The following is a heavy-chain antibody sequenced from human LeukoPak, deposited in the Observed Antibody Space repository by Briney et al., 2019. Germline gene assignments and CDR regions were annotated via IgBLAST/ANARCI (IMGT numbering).Heavy chain of an antibody. V-gene: IGHV3-21*05. J-gene: IGHJ4*02. CDR1: GFTFSRYA. D-gene: IGHD2-2*01. Sequence: GGSLRLSCAASGFTFSRYAMNWVRQAPGKGLQWVSYINTDSSDIHYADSVKGRFTISRDNARNALYLQLSSLRAEDSAVYYCARDTFQPGLIDSWGQGTLVTVSS. CDR3: ARDTFQPGLIDS. CDR2: INTDSSDI.